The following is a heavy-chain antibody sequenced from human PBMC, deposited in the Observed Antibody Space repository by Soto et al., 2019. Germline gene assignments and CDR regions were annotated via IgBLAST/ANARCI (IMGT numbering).Heavy chain of an antibody. CDR1: GFTFSSYA. Sequence: GGSLRLSCAASGFTFSSYAMSWVRQAPGKGLEWVSAISGSGGSTYYADSVKGRFTISRDNSKNTLYLQMNSLRAEDTAVYYCAKAGADYYDSSGYYYFDYWGQGTLVTVSS. D-gene: IGHD3-22*01. V-gene: IGHV3-23*01. J-gene: IGHJ4*02. CDR3: AKAGADYYDSSGYYYFDY. CDR2: ISGSGGST.